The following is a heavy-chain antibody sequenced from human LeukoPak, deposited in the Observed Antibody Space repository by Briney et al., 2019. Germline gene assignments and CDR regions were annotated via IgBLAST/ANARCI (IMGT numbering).Heavy chain of an antibody. V-gene: IGHV2-5*02. J-gene: IGHJ6*04. Sequence: ESGPTLLKPPQTLTLTCTFSGFSLSTSGVGVGWIRQPPGKALECLAHIYWDDDKRYSPSLKSRLTITKDTSKNQVVLTMTNMDPVDTATYYCAHERIREGSTMVRGVITPLYYYYGMDVWGKGTTVTVSS. CDR1: GFSLSTSGVG. CDR2: IYWDDDK. D-gene: IGHD3-10*01. CDR3: AHERIREGSTMVRGVITPLYYYYGMDV.